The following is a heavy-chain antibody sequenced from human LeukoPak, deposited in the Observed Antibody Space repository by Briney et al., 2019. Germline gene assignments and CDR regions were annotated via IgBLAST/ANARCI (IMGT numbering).Heavy chain of an antibody. Sequence: PGGSLRLSCAASGFTVSDNYMTWVRQAPGKGLEWVSSIYSAGATHYAESVKGRFTISRVNSKNTLYLQMNSLRAEDMAVYYCARIEWERLGRAFDIWGQGTMVTVSS. CDR1: GFTVSDNY. D-gene: IGHD1-26*01. J-gene: IGHJ3*02. CDR2: IYSAGAT. V-gene: IGHV3-53*01. CDR3: ARIEWERLGRAFDI.